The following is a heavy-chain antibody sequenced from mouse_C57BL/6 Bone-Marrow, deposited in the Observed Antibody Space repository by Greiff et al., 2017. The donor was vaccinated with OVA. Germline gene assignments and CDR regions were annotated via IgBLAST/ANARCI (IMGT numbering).Heavy chain of an antibody. D-gene: IGHD2-3*01. CDR2: IRSKSSNYAT. CDR3: VSEGGYYADWYFDV. V-gene: IGHV10-3*01. Sequence: EVQRVESGGGLVQPKGSLKLSCAASGFTFNTYAMHWVRQAPGKGLEWVARIRSKSSNYATYYADSVKDRFTISRDDSQSMLYLQMNNLKTEDTAMYYCVSEGGYYADWYFDVWGTGTTVTVSS. CDR1: GFTFNTYA. J-gene: IGHJ1*03.